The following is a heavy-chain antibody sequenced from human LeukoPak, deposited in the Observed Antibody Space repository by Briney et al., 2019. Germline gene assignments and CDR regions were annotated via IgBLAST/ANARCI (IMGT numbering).Heavy chain of an antibody. Sequence: SETLSLTCTVSGASISNYYWSWIRQPPGKGLEWIGYIYYSGSTYHNPSLKSRVTISVDTSKNQFSLTLSSVTAADTAVYYCARGVAVAGIPIWGQGTLVTVSS. CDR3: ARGVAVAGIPI. CDR2: IYYSGST. V-gene: IGHV4-59*01. J-gene: IGHJ4*02. D-gene: IGHD6-19*01. CDR1: GASISNYY.